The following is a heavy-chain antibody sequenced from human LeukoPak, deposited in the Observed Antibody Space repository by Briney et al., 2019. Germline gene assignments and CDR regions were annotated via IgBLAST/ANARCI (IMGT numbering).Heavy chain of an antibody. CDR2: INSDGRST. D-gene: IGHD3-22*01. J-gene: IGHJ4*02. V-gene: IGHV3-74*01. CDR3: AKEDYDSSGQY. Sequence: GGSLRLSCAASGFTFSNYWMHWVRQAPGKGLVWVSRINSDGRSTNYADSVKGRFTISRDNAKNTLYLQMNSLRAEDTAVYYCAKEDYDSSGQYWGQGTLVTVSS. CDR1: GFTFSNYW.